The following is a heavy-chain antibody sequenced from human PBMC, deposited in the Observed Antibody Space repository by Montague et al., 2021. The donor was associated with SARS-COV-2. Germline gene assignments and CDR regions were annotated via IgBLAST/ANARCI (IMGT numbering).Heavy chain of an antibody. Sequence: SETLSLTCAVYGGSFTDFYWTWIRQPPGKGLEWIGESNDRGSSNYNPSLKNRVTISVDKSRNQISLKLTSVTAADTATYYCARGQVPVCAIVIAFPAAGAIDVWGQGTTVTVS. D-gene: IGHD3-10*01. CDR3: ARGQVPVCAIVIAFPAAGAIDV. J-gene: IGHJ3*01. V-gene: IGHV4-34*01. CDR2: SNDRGSS. CDR1: GGSFTDFY.